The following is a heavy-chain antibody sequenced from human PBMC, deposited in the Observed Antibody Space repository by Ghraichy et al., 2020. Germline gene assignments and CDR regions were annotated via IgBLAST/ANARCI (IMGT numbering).Heavy chain of an antibody. V-gene: IGHV3-48*01. CDR3: ARGYSYGYDY. CDR2: ISSSSSTI. CDR1: GFTFSSYS. Sequence: GGSLRLSCAASGFTFSSYSMNWVRQAPGKGLEWVSYISSSSSTIYYADSVKGRFTISRDNAKNSLYLQMNSLRAEDTAVYYCARGYSYGYDYWGQGTLVTVSS. D-gene: IGHD5-18*01. J-gene: IGHJ4*02.